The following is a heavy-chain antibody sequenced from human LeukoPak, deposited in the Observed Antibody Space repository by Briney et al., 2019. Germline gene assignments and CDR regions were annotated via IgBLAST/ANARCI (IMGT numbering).Heavy chain of an antibody. CDR2: IVVGSGNT. Sequence: SVKVSCKASGFTFTSSAVQWVRQARGQRLEWIGWIVVGSGNTNYAQKFQERVTITRDMSTSTAYMELSSLRSEDTAVYYCARALADYYDSSGPDAFDIWGQGTMVTVSS. J-gene: IGHJ3*02. V-gene: IGHV1-58*01. CDR1: GFTFTSSA. D-gene: IGHD3-22*01. CDR3: ARALADYYDSSGPDAFDI.